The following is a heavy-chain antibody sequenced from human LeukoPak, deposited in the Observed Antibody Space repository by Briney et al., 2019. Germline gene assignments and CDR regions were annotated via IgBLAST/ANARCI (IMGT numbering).Heavy chain of an antibody. CDR1: GFTFNTYS. V-gene: IGHV3-21*06. CDR2: IDSSGGYM. J-gene: IGHJ4*02. Sequence: GGSLRLSCEASGFTFNTYSMSWARQAPGKGLEWVSSIDSSGGYMFYADSVKGRFIISRDNAKDSLYLQMNSLRVEDTAVYYCLRGDRRDYWGQGTLVTVSS. CDR3: LRGDRRDY.